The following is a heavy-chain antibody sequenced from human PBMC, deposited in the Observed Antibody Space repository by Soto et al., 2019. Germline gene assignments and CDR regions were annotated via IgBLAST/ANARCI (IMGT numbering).Heavy chain of an antibody. CDR1: GYTFTSYG. J-gene: IGHJ4*02. V-gene: IGHV1-18*01. CDR3: ARGYQLLWASGYYFDY. CDR2: ISAYNGNT. D-gene: IGHD2-2*01. Sequence: GASVKVSCKASGYTFTSYGISWVRQAPGQGLEWMGWISAYNGNTNYAQKLQGRVTMTTDTSTSTAYMELRSLRSDDTAVYYCARGYQLLWASGYYFDYWGQGTLVTVYS.